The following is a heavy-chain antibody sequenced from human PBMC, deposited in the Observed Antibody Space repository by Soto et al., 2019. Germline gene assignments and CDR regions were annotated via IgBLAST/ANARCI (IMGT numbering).Heavy chain of an antibody. CDR1: GFTFSSYA. CDR3: AKTPVAAPRGAFDI. D-gene: IGHD2-15*01. CDR2: ISGSGGST. V-gene: IGHV3-23*01. J-gene: IGHJ3*02. Sequence: GGSLRLSCAASGFTFSSYAMSWVRQAPGKGLEWVSVISGSGGSTYYADSVKGRFTISRDNSKNTLYLQMDSLRAEDTAVYYCAKTPVAAPRGAFDIWGQGTMVTVSS.